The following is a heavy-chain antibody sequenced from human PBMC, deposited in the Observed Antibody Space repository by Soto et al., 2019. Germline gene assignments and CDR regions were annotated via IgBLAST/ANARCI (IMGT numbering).Heavy chain of an antibody. Sequence: GGSLRLSCAASGFTFSSYVMHWVRQAPGKGLEWVAVISYDGSNKYYADSVKGRFTISRDNSKNTLYLQMNSLRAEDTAVYYCAKDNYDSSGYYYRYFDYWGQGTLVTVSS. D-gene: IGHD3-22*01. CDR2: ISYDGSNK. J-gene: IGHJ4*02. V-gene: IGHV3-30*18. CDR3: AKDNYDSSGYYYRYFDY. CDR1: GFTFSSYV.